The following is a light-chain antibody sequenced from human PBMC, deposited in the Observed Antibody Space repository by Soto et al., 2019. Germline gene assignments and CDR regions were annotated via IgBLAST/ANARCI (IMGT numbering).Light chain of an antibody. V-gene: IGLV2-14*01. J-gene: IGLJ2*01. CDR2: EVS. CDR3: SSYTSSNDHVV. CDR1: SSDVGTYNY. Sequence: QSVLTQPASVSGSPGQSITTSCSGTSSDVGTYNYVSWYQHHPGKAPRVMIYEVSNRPSGVSNRFSGSKSGNTASLTISGLQAEDEADYYCSSYTSSNDHVVFGGGTKLTVL.